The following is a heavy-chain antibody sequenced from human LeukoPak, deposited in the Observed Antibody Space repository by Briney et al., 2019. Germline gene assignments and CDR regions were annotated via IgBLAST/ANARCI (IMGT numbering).Heavy chain of an antibody. CDR3: ARGPSTYYDSSGYYPLDY. V-gene: IGHV3-30*02. D-gene: IGHD3-22*01. J-gene: IGHJ4*02. CDR1: GFTFSNAW. Sequence: AGGSLRLSCAASGFTFSNAWMSWVRQAPGKGLEWVAFIRYDGTDKYYADSVKGRFTISRDNSKNTLYLQMNSLRAEDTAVYYCARGPSTYYDSSGYYPLDYWGQGTLVAVSS. CDR2: IRYDGTDK.